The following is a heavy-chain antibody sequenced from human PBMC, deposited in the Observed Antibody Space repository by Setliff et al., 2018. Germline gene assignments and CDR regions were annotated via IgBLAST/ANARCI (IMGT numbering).Heavy chain of an antibody. V-gene: IGHV1-18*01. D-gene: IGHD1-26*01. CDR1: GYTFNTFG. CDR3: ARSPPNRGVGQGHYMDV. Sequence: SVKVSCPSSGYTFNTFGISRVRRAPGQGLDWMGWISPYNGDTKSAQKFQGRVTMTIDTSTSTAYVEVRSLTSDDTAVYYCARSPPNRGVGQGHYMDVWGIGTTVTVSS. J-gene: IGHJ6*03. CDR2: ISPYNGDT.